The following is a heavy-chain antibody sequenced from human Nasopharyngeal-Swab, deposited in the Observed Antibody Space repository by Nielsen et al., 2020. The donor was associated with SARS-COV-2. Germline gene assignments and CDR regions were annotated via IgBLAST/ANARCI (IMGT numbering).Heavy chain of an antibody. D-gene: IGHD1-26*01. Sequence: KISCKGSGYSFISYCISWVRQMPGKGLEWMGRIDPSDSYTNYSPSFQGHVTISADKSTSTAYLQWSSLKASDTAMYYCARQIVGVTVPVPGMDVWGQGTTVTVSS. CDR3: ARQIVGVTVPVPGMDV. V-gene: IGHV5-10-1*01. J-gene: IGHJ6*02. CDR2: IDPSDSYT. CDR1: GYSFISYC.